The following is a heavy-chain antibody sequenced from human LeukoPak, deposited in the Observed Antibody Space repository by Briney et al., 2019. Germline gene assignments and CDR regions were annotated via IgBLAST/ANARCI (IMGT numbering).Heavy chain of an antibody. V-gene: IGHV1-69*05. Sequence: GASVKVSCKASGGTFSSYAISWVRQAPGHGLEWMGRIIPIFGTANYAQKFQGRVTITTDESTSTAYMEMSSLRSEDTAVYYCAGLGYSYGPGGWFDPWGQGTLVTVSS. CDR1: GGTFSSYA. CDR2: IIPIFGTA. J-gene: IGHJ5*02. CDR3: AGLGYSYGPGGWFDP. D-gene: IGHD5-18*01.